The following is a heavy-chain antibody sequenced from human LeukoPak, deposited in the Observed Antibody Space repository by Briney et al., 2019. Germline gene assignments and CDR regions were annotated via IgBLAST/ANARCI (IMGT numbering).Heavy chain of an antibody. CDR3: ARENKGGFSFDY. CDR2: IYSGGST. V-gene: IGHV3-66*01. J-gene: IGHJ4*02. Sequence: GGSLRLSCAASGFTVSSNYMSWVRQAPGKGLEWVSVIYSGGSTYYADSVKGRFTISRDKSKNTLYLQMNRLRAEDTAVYYCARENKGGFSFDYWGQGTLVTVSS. D-gene: IGHD5-12*01. CDR1: GFTVSSNY.